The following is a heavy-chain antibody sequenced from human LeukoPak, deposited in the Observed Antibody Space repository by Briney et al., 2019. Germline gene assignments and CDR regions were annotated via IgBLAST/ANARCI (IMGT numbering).Heavy chain of an antibody. V-gene: IGHV4-34*01. CDR1: GGSFSGYY. J-gene: IGHJ5*02. Sequence: SETLSLTCAVYGGSFSGYYWSWIRQPPGKGLEWIGEINHSGSTDYNPSLKSRVTISVDTSRNQFSLKLSSVTAADTAVYYCARVGDIVVVPAAIKRGFDPWGQGTLVTVS. CDR2: INHSGST. D-gene: IGHD2-2*02. CDR3: ARVGDIVVVPAAIKRGFDP.